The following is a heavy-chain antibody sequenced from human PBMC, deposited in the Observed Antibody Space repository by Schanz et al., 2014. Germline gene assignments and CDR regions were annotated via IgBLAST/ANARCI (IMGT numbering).Heavy chain of an antibody. D-gene: IGHD4-17*01. CDR2: IWNNGVTK. CDR3: ARARFDYGEVDY. Sequence: QAQLLESGGGVVQPGTSLILSCSVSGFSLNTYGIHWVRQPPGKGLEWVAVIWNNGVTKYYADSVRGRFTISRDRLQNNLYLRMSSLRAEDSGVYYCARARFDYGEVDYWGQGTMVTVSS. J-gene: IGHJ4*02. CDR1: GFSLNTYG. V-gene: IGHV3-33*01.